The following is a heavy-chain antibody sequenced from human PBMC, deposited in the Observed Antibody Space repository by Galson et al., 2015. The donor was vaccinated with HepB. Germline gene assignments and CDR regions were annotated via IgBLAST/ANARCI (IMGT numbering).Heavy chain of an antibody. Sequence: SLRLSCAASGFTFRTYGMNWVRQPPGKGLEWVSYITSSSSTIHYADSVKGRFTISRDNAKNSLSLQMNSLRAEDTAVYYCARDLGIFGVVTPDYWGQGTLVTVSS. CDR3: ARDLGIFGVVTPDY. J-gene: IGHJ4*02. D-gene: IGHD3-3*01. CDR1: GFTFRTYG. V-gene: IGHV3-48*01. CDR2: ITSSSSTI.